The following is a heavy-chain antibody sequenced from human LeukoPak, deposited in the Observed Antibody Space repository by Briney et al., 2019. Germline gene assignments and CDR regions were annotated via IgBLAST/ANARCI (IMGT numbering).Heavy chain of an antibody. D-gene: IGHD3-10*01. CDR2: IYYSGST. CDR1: GGSISSSSYY. J-gene: IGHJ5*01. V-gene: IGHV4-39*01. Sequence: SETLSLTCTVSGGSISSSSYYWGWLRQPPGKGLEWIGSIYYSGSTYYNPSLKSRVTISVYTSKNQFSLNLSSVTATDTAVYSCSRHPLWVGDATSYWFHRWGQGSPVTVSA. CDR3: SRHPLWVGDATSYWFHR.